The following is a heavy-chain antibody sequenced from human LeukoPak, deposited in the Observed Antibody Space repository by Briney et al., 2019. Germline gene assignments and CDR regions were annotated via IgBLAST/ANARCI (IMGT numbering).Heavy chain of an antibody. D-gene: IGHD3-10*01. CDR3: ARNTWFGEGIDAFDI. CDR1: GFTFSSYT. Sequence: GGSLRLSCAASGFTFSSYTMKWVRQAPGKGLEWVSSISSRSSYIYYADSVKGRFTISRDNAESSLYLQMNSLRAEDTAVYYCARNTWFGEGIDAFDIWGQGTMVTVPS. V-gene: IGHV3-21*01. J-gene: IGHJ3*02. CDR2: ISSRSSYI.